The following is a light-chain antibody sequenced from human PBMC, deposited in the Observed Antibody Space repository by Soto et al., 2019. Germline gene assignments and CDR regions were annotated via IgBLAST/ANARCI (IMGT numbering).Light chain of an antibody. J-gene: IGKJ5*01. CDR2: GAS. CDR3: QQLNSYPIT. V-gene: IGKV3-15*01. CDR1: QSVNSN. Sequence: EIVLTQSPGTLSVSPGERATLSCRASQSVNSNLAWYQQKPGQAPRLLIYGASTRATGIPARFSGSGSGTEFTLTISSLQSEDFATYYCQQLNSYPITFGQGTRLEIK.